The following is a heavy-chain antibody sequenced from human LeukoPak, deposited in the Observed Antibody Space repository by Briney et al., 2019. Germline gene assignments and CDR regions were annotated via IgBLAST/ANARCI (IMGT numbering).Heavy chain of an antibody. V-gene: IGHV3-53*01. CDR3: AKIAETSGTYGQGFDY. CDR2: IYSGGST. CDR1: EFTVNNYY. Sequence: PGGSLRLSCAASEFTVNNYYMSWVRQAPGKGLEWVSVIYSGGSTNYADSVKGRFTISRDNSKNTLYLQMNSLRVEDTAVYYCAKIAETSGTYGQGFDYWGQGTLVTVSS. J-gene: IGHJ4*02. D-gene: IGHD1-26*01.